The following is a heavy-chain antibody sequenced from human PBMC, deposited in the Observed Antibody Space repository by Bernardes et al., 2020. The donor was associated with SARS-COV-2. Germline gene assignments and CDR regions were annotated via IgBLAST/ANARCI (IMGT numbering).Heavy chain of an antibody. V-gene: IGHV1-2*02. CDR3: ATPVQGRDAFDV. Sequence: ASVKVSCKASGYTFTGYYMHWVRQAPGQGLEWMGWINPNSGGTNYAQKFQGRVTMTRDTSISTAYMELSRLRSDDTALYYCATPVQGRDAFDVWGQGTMVTVSS. J-gene: IGHJ3*01. CDR1: GYTFTGYY. CDR2: INPNSGGT. D-gene: IGHD1-1*01.